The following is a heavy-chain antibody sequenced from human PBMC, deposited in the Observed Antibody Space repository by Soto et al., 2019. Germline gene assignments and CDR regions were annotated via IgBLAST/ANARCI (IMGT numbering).Heavy chain of an antibody. Sequence: QAQLVQSGAEVKKPGASLKVSCKASGYTFSSYGITWVRQAPGQGLEWMAWISGYNGNTNYAQNLQGRVTMTTDTCTNTAYMELRSLRSEDTAVYYCARDVFVVRGVYYYYGMDVWGQGPTVTVSS. CDR2: ISGYNGNT. D-gene: IGHD3-10*01. J-gene: IGHJ6*02. CDR1: GYTFSSYG. V-gene: IGHV1-18*01. CDR3: ARDVFVVRGVYYYYGMDV.